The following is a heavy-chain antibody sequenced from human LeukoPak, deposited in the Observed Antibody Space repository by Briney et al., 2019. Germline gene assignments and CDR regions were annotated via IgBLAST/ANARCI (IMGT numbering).Heavy chain of an antibody. CDR2: IYTDGRTT. CDR3: ASLSGSRGSAFDV. CDR1: GFTFSSYS. D-gene: IGHD1-26*01. J-gene: IGHJ3*01. Sequence: PGGSLRLSCAASGFTFSSYSMNWVRHAPGKGLEWVSLIYTDGRTTFYADSVLGRFTISRDNARNTLYLQMNSLRAGDTAVCYCASLSGSRGSAFDVWGQGTMVTVSS. V-gene: IGHV3-74*01.